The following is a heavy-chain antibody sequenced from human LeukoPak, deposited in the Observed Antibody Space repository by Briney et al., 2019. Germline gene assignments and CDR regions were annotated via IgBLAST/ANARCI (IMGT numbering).Heavy chain of an antibody. CDR3: AGMVRGVISMAFDY. D-gene: IGHD3-10*01. J-gene: IGHJ4*02. CDR1: GGSISSSGYS. CDR2: IYHSGST. V-gene: IGHV4-30-2*01. Sequence: SETLSLTCAVSGGSISSSGYSWSWIRQPPGKGLEWIGYIYHSGSTYYNPSLKSRVTISVDRSKNQFSLKLSSVTAADTAVYYCAGMVRGVISMAFDYWGQGTLVTVSS.